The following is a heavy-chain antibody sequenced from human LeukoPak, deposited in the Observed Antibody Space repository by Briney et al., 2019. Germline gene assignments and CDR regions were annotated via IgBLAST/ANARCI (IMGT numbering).Heavy chain of an antibody. CDR3: AKVLRSGYYLNDAFDI. J-gene: IGHJ3*02. CDR1: GFTFSSYA. Sequence: GGSLRLSCAASGFTFSSYAMSWVRQAPGKGLEWVSAISGSGGSTYYADSVKGRFTISRDNSKNTLYLQMNSLRAEDTAVYYCAKVLRSGYYLNDAFDIWGQGTMVTVYS. CDR2: ISGSGGST. V-gene: IGHV3-23*01. D-gene: IGHD3-22*01.